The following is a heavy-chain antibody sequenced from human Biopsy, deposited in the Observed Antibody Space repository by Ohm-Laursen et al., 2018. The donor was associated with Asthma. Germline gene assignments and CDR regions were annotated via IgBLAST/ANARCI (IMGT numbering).Heavy chain of an antibody. J-gene: IGHJ3*01. CDR3: ARTYYDFLTGQVKDVFGV. CDR2: VNTGNGDT. Sequence: SVKVSCKVSGYNFISFAIHWVRQAPGQRLEWMGWVNTGNGDTKYSQKFQGRVAITRDTTASTAYMELRSLRSEDTATYYCARTYYDFLTGQVKDVFGVWGQGTMVTVSS. V-gene: IGHV1-3*04. D-gene: IGHD3-9*01. CDR1: GYNFISFA.